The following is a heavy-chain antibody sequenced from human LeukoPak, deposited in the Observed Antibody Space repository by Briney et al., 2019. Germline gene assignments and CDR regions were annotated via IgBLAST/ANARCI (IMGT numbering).Heavy chain of an antibody. Sequence: PGGSLRLSCAASGFTFSSYWMSWVRQAPGKGLEWVANIKQDGSEKYYVDSVKGRFTISRDTAKNSLCLQMNSLRAEDTAVYYCARPRWLQSPFDYWGQGTLVTVSS. D-gene: IGHD5-24*01. CDR3: ARPRWLQSPFDY. V-gene: IGHV3-7*01. CDR1: GFTFSSYW. CDR2: IKQDGSEK. J-gene: IGHJ4*02.